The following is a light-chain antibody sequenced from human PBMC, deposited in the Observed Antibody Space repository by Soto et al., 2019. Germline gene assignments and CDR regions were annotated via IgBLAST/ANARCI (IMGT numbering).Light chain of an antibody. Sequence: QSALTQPASVSGSPGQSITISCTGTSSDAGGYNYVSWYQQHPGKAPKLMIYDVSNRPSGVSNRFSGSKSGNTASLTISGLQDEDEADYYRSSYTSSSTVVFGGGTKLTVL. CDR1: SSDAGGYNY. CDR3: SSYTSSSTVV. CDR2: DVS. V-gene: IGLV2-14*01. J-gene: IGLJ2*01.